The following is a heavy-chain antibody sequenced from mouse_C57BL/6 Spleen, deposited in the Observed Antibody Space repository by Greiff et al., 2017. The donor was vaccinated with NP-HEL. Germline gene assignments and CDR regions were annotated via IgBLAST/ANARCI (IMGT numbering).Heavy chain of an antibody. Sequence: EVQLQQSGPELVKPGASVKISCKASGYTFTDYYMNWVKQSHGKSLEWIGDINPNNGGTSYNQKFKGKATLTVDKSSSTAYMELRSLTSEDSAVDYCARLGLRASFDYWGQGTTLTVSS. CDR1: GYTFTDYY. J-gene: IGHJ2*01. V-gene: IGHV1-26*01. CDR2: INPNNGGT. D-gene: IGHD1-1*01. CDR3: ARLGLRASFDY.